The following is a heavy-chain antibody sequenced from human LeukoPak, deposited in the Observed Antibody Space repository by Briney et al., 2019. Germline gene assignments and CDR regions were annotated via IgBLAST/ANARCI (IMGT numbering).Heavy chain of an antibody. CDR3: VKELSSGSYDY. J-gene: IGHJ4*02. CDR1: GFTFSLYA. D-gene: IGHD1-26*01. Sequence: SGGSLRLSCSASGFTFSLYAIHWVRQAPGKGLEYVSAISTNGGSRYYADSVMGRFTISRDNSKNTLYLQMSSLRAEDTAVYYCVKELSSGSYDYWGQGTLVTVSS. CDR2: ISTNGGSR. V-gene: IGHV3-64D*09.